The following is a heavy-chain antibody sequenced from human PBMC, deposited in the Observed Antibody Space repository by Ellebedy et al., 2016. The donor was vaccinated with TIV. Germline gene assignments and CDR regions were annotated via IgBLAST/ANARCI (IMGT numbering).Heavy chain of an antibody. J-gene: IGHJ5*02. CDR2: INGDGGFT. D-gene: IGHD5-12*01. Sequence: GESLKISCAASGFTFSRHWMHWIRQAPGKGLVWLSRINGDGGFTSHADFVKGRFTISRDNAKNSVYLQLSSLGAEDTAVYYCTASREYSGYAWGQGILVTVSS. CDR3: TASREYSGYA. V-gene: IGHV3-74*01. CDR1: GFTFSRHW.